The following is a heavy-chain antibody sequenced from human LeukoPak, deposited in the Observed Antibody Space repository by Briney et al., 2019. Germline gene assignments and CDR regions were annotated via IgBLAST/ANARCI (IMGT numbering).Heavy chain of an antibody. D-gene: IGHD2-2*01. CDR3: ARHIVVVPAAMAP. CDR2: ISSSGSTI. Sequence: PGGSLRLSCAASGFTFSDYYMSWIRQAPGKGLEWVSYISSSGSTIYYADSVKGRFTISRDNAKNSLYLQMNSLRAEDTAVYYWARHIVVVPAAMAPWGQGTLVTVSS. J-gene: IGHJ5*02. CDR1: GFTFSDYY. V-gene: IGHV3-11*04.